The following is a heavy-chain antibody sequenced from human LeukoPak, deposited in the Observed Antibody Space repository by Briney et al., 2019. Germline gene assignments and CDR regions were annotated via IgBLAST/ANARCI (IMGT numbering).Heavy chain of an antibody. CDR1: GFTFSGYE. J-gene: IGHJ6*03. D-gene: IGHD2-2*01. CDR3: AREVGYQLYYYYYYYMDV. Sequence: GGSLRLSCTASGFTFSGYEMNWVRQAPGKGLEWLSYISTTGSTIYYADSVKGRFTISRDNAKNSLYLQMNSLRAEDTAVYYCAREVGYQLYYYYYYYMDVWGKGTAVTVSS. CDR2: ISTTGSTI. V-gene: IGHV3-48*03.